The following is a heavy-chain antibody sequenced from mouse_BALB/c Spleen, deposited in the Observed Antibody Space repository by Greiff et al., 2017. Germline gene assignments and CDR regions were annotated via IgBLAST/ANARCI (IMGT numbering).Heavy chain of an antibody. CDR1: GFTFSSYA. CDR2: ISSGGST. CDR3: AREIEGGAMDY. J-gene: IGHJ4*01. Sequence: EVKLMESGGGLVKPGGSLKLSCAASGFTFSSYAMSWVRQTPEKRLEWVASISSGGSTYYPDSVKGRFTISRDNARNILYLQMSSLRSEDTAMYYCAREIEGGAMDYWGQGTSVTVSS. V-gene: IGHV5-6-5*01.